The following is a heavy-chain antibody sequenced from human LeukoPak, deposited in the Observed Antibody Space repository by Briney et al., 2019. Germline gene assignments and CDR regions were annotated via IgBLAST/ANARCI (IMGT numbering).Heavy chain of an antibody. CDR1: GFTFSIYG. J-gene: IGHJ4*02. CDR3: ARDSISWYSVYYFDY. D-gene: IGHD6-13*01. V-gene: IGHV3-30*02. CDR2: IRYDGSGK. Sequence: PGGSLRLSCAAAGFTFSIYGMYWVRQAPGKGLEWVASIRYDGSGKYYADSVKGRFTISRDNSKNTLYLQMNSLRAEDTAVYYCARDSISWYSVYYFDYWGQGTLVTVSS.